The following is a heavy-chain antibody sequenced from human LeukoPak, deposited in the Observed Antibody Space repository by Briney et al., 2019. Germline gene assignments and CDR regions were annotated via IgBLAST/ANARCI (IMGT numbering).Heavy chain of an antibody. CDR1: GGSFSGYY. V-gene: IGHV4-34*01. Sequence: SQTLSLTCAVYGGSFSGYYWSWIRQPPGKGLECAGETNHSRNTNYNPSLKSRVTISVDTSKHPSSLKVSSVTAADTAVYYCARARRDSGYYNVDYWGQGALVTVSS. D-gene: IGHD3-3*01. CDR3: ARARRDSGYYNVDY. CDR2: TNHSRNT. J-gene: IGHJ4*02.